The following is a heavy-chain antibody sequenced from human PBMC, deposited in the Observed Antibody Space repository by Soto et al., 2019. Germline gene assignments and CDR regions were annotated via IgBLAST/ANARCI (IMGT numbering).Heavy chain of an antibody. V-gene: IGHV3-11*01. CDR3: ARSPPDIVVVPAAIMYYFDY. CDR1: GFTFSDYY. D-gene: IGHD2-2*01. Sequence: PGGSLRLSCAASGFTFSDYYMSWIRQAPGKGLEWVSYISSSGSTIYYADSVKGRFTISRDNAKNSLYLQMNSLRAEDTAVYYCARSPPDIVVVPAAIMYYFDYWGQGTLVTV. J-gene: IGHJ4*02. CDR2: ISSSGSTI.